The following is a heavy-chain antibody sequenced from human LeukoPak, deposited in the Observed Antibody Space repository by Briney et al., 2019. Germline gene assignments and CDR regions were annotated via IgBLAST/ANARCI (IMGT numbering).Heavy chain of an antibody. J-gene: IGHJ3*02. CDR1: GGSVTNYY. CDR3: ARVGCTSTRCPRKNAFDI. D-gene: IGHD2-2*01. CDR2: AYYSGST. V-gene: IGHV4-59*02. Sequence: SETLSLTCTVSGGSVTNYYWSWIRQPPGKGLEWIGYAYYSGSTNYNPSLKSRVIISVDTANNQFSLNLTSATAGDTARSYCARVGCTSTRCPRKNAFDIWGNATIVSVSS.